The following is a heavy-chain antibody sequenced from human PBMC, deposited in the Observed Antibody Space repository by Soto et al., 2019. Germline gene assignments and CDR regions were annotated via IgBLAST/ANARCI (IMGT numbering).Heavy chain of an antibody. CDR1: GFTFSSYAM. D-gene: IGHD5-18*01. Sequence: LRLSCAASGFTFSSYAMRWIRQHPGKGLEWIGYIYYSGSTYYNPSLKSRVTISVDTSKNQFSLKLSSVTAADTAVYYCARRVIQLMPYFDYWGQGTLVTVSS. V-gene: IGHV4-31*02. CDR2: IYYSGST. CDR3: ARRVIQLMPYFDY. J-gene: IGHJ4*02.